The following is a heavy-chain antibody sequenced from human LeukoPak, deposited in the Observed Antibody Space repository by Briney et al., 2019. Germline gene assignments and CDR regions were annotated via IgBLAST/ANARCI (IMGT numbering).Heavy chain of an antibody. CDR1: GFSLSDSH. V-gene: IGHV3-73*01. D-gene: IGHD2-2*01. Sequence: PGGSLRLSCAASGFSLSDSHMHWIRQAPGKGLEWVGHIRSRRDNYATANGVSVQGRFTISRDDSNNMAYLQMNSLTADDTAVYYCSRQTVSCHDFWGQGTLVTVSS. CDR2: IRSRRDNYAT. J-gene: IGHJ4*02. CDR3: SRQTVSCHDF.